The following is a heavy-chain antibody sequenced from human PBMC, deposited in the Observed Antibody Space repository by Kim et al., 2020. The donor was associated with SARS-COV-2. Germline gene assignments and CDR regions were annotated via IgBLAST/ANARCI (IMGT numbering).Heavy chain of an antibody. D-gene: IGHD3-3*01. CDR2: IIPIFGTA. Sequence: SVKVSCKASGGTFSSYAISWVRQAPGQGLEWMGGIIPIFGTANYAQKFQGRVTITADESTSTAYMELSSLRSEDTAVYYCASFYPSGVLESDRYYFDYWGQGTLVTVSS. V-gene: IGHV1-69*13. CDR3: ASFYPSGVLESDRYYFDY. CDR1: GGTFSSYA. J-gene: IGHJ4*02.